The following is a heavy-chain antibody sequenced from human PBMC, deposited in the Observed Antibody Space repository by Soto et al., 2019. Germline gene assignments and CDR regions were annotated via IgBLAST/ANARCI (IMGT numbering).Heavy chain of an antibody. Sequence: GESLKISCKGSGYSFTSYWIGWVRQMPGKGLEWMGIIYPGDSDTRYSPSFQGQVTISADKSISTAYLQWSSLKASDTAMYYYARRDRYCSSTSCPHYYYYGMDVWGQGTTVTVSS. J-gene: IGHJ6*02. CDR2: IYPGDSDT. D-gene: IGHD2-2*01. CDR3: ARRDRYCSSTSCPHYYYYGMDV. V-gene: IGHV5-51*01. CDR1: GYSFTSYW.